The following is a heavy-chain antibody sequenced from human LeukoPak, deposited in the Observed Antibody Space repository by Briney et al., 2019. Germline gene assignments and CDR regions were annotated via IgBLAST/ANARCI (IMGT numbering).Heavy chain of an antibody. J-gene: IGHJ4*02. CDR1: GFTFRNFA. CDR2: ISGSGLNA. D-gene: IGHD2-2*01. V-gene: IGHV3-23*01. CDR3: VKRTMAGVLERRTYYFDY. Sequence: GGSLRLSCAASGFTFRNFALNWVRQAPGKGLEWLSIISGSGLNAYYADSVKGRFTISRDNSKSTLFLQMNSMRAEDTALYYCVKRTMAGVLERRTYYFDYWGQGSLVTVSP.